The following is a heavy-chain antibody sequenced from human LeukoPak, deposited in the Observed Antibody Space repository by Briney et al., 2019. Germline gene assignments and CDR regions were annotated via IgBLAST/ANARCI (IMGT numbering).Heavy chain of an antibody. V-gene: IGHV1-69*13. Sequence: GASVKVSCKASGGTFSSSAISWVRQAPGQGLEWMGGVIPIFGTANCAQKFQGRVTITADESTSTAYMKLSSLRSEDTAVYYCARDKWFGELEASYYYYYGMDVWGQGTTVTVSS. D-gene: IGHD3-10*01. CDR1: GGTFSSSA. CDR2: VIPIFGTA. CDR3: ARDKWFGELEASYYYYYGMDV. J-gene: IGHJ6*02.